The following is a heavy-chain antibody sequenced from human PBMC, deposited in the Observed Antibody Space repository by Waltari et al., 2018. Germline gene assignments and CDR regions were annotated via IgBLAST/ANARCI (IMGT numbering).Heavy chain of an antibody. Sequence: QVQLQESGPGLVKPSQTLSLTCTVSGGSISSGGYYWSWIRQHPGKGLEWIGYIYYSGSTYYNPSLKSRVTISVDTSKNQFSLKLSSVTAADTAVYYCARGRVFTPRIAALDYWGQGTLVTVSS. D-gene: IGHD6-6*01. J-gene: IGHJ4*02. V-gene: IGHV4-31*03. CDR3: ARGRVFTPRIAALDY. CDR2: IYYSGST. CDR1: GGSISSGGYY.